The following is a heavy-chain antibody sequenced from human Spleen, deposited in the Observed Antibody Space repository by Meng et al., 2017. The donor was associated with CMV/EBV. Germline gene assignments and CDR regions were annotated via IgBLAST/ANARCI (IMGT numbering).Heavy chain of an antibody. J-gene: IGHJ5*02. CDR1: GYTFTDYH. CDR3: ARVYRFLEWLGGFDP. V-gene: IGHV1-2*02. D-gene: IGHD3-3*01. CDR2: INPHSGGT. Sequence: ASVKVSCKASGYTFTDYHLHWVRQAPGQGLEWMGWINPHSGGTNYAQKFQDRVTMTRDTTISTAYMELTRLRSDDTAAYFCARVYRFLEWLGGFDPWGQGTLVTVS.